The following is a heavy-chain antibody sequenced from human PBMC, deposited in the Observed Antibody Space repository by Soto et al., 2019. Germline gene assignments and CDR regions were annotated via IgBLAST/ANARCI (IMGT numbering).Heavy chain of an antibody. V-gene: IGHV4-39*01. CDR2: IYYSGGT. D-gene: IGHD3-3*01. CDR1: GGSISGSSNY. J-gene: IGHJ6*03. CDR3: ARGVMPTIFSHDYMDV. Sequence: QLQLQESGPGLVKPSETLSLTCTVSGGSISGSSNYWGWIRQPPGKGLEWIGNIYYSGGTSYNPSLKSRVTISVDTSKNQFSLNLRSVTSADTAVYYCARGVMPTIFSHDYMDVWGKGTTVTVSS.